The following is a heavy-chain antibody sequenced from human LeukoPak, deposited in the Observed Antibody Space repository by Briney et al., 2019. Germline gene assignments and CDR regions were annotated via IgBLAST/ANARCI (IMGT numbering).Heavy chain of an antibody. CDR1: GFTFSSYS. CDR3: ARDMSTRYYDFWSGNKNYFDY. CDR2: ISSSSNNI. V-gene: IGHV3-21*01. D-gene: IGHD3-3*01. Sequence: GGSLRLSCAASGFTFSSYSMNWVRQAPGKGLEWVSSISSSSNNIYYADSVKGRFTISRDNAKNSLYLQMNSLRAEDTAVYYCARDMSTRYYDFWSGNKNYFDYWGQGTLVTVSS. J-gene: IGHJ4*02.